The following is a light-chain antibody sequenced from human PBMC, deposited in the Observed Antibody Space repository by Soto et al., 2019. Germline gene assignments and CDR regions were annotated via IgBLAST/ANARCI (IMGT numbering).Light chain of an antibody. V-gene: IGLV2-14*01. J-gene: IGLJ1*01. Sequence: QSALTQPASVSGSPGLSIAISCTGTSRDVGGYNSVSWYQQQPGKVPKLMIYDVSNRPSGVSNRFSDSKSGNTASLTISGLQAEDEGDYYCSSYTTGGSYVFGTGTKLTVL. CDR2: DVS. CDR3: SSYTTGGSYV. CDR1: SRDVGGYNS.